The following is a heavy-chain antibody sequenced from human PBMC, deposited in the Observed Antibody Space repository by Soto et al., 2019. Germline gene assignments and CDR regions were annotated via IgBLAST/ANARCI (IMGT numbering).Heavy chain of an antibody. D-gene: IGHD5-18*01. Sequence: PGGSLRLSCAASGFTFSSYWMHWVRQAPGKGLVWVSRINSDGSSTSYADSVKGRFTISRDNAKNTLYLQMNSLRAEDTAVYYYARDQPGYSYGYGLGYWGQGTLVTVSS. V-gene: IGHV3-74*01. CDR1: GFTFSSYW. CDR2: INSDGSST. CDR3: ARDQPGYSYGYGLGY. J-gene: IGHJ4*02.